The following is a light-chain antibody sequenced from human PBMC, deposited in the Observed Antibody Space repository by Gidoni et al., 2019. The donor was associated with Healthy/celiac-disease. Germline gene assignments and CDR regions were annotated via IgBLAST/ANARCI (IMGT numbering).Light chain of an antibody. CDR1: QSVLYSSNNKNY. V-gene: IGKV4-1*01. J-gene: IGKJ1*01. CDR2: WAS. Sequence: DIVMTQSPDSLAGALGERATINCKSSQSVLYSSNNKNYLAWYQQKPGQPPKLLIYWASTREPGVPDRFSGSGSGTDFTLTISSLQAEDVAVYYCQQYYSTPRTFGQGTKVEIK. CDR3: QQYYSTPRT.